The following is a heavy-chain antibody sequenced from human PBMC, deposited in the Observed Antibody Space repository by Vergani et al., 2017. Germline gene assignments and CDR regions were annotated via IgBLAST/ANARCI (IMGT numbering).Heavy chain of an antibody. CDR3: AGGGATVTTVVDYYYGMDV. D-gene: IGHD4-17*01. V-gene: IGHV1-18*01. CDR1: GYTFTSYG. CDR2: ISAYNGNT. Sequence: QVQLVQSGAEVKKPGASVKVSCKASGYTFTSYGISWVRQAPGQGLEWMGWISAYNGNTNYAQKLQGRVTMTTDTSTSTAYRELRSLRSDDTAVYYCAGGGATVTTVVDYYYGMDVWGQGTTVTVSS. J-gene: IGHJ6*02.